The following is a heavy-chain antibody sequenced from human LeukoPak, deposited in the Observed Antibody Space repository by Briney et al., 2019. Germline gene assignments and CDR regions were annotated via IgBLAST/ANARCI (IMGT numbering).Heavy chain of an antibody. D-gene: IGHD3-3*01. J-gene: IGHJ6*03. V-gene: IGHV3-21*01. CDR1: GFTFSSYS. CDR2: ISSSSSYI. CDR3: AKDWYDLDDFWSGYPDYYYYYYMDV. Sequence: GGSLRLSCAASGFTFSSYSMNWVRQAPGKGLEWVSSISSSSSYIYYADSVKGRFTISRDNSKNTLYLQMNSLRAEDTAVYYCAKDWYDLDDFWSGYPDYYYYYYMDVWGKGTTVTVSS.